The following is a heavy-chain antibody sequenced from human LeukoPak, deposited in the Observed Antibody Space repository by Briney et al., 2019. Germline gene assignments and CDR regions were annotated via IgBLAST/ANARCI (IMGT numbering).Heavy chain of an antibody. V-gene: IGHV1-18*01. CDR3: ARVVGNYVWGSYRPEGCFDS. Sequence: ASVKVSCKASGYTFTSYAISWVRQAPGEGPEWMGWINMYNGNTNYAQKLQGRVTMTTDTSTSTAYMELRSLRSDDTAVYYCARVVGNYVWGSYRPEGCFDSWGQGTLVTVSS. CDR1: GYTFTSYA. J-gene: IGHJ4*02. D-gene: IGHD3-16*02. CDR2: INMYNGNT.